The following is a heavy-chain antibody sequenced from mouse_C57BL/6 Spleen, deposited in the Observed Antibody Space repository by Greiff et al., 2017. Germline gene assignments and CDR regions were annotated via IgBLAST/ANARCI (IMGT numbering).Heavy chain of an antibody. J-gene: IGHJ2*01. CDR1: GYTFTSSW. D-gene: IGHD2-12*01. Sequence: VQLQQPGTELVQPGASVKLSCKASGYTFTSSWMHWVMQRPGQGLEWIGNINPSNGGTNYNEKFKSKATLTVDKSSSTAYLQLSSLTSEDSAVYFCGSLYNHDGLYFDYWGQGTTLTVSS. CDR2: INPSNGGT. V-gene: IGHV1-53*01. CDR3: GSLYNHDGLYFDY.